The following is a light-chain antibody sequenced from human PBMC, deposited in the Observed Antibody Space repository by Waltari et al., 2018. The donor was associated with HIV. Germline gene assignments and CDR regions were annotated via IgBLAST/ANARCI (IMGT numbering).Light chain of an antibody. CDR3: QQYGDSPA. J-gene: IGKJ1*01. V-gene: IGKV3-20*01. CDR2: GAS. CDR1: QNIYANY. Sequence: DTVLTQSPGTLSLSPGERATLYCRASQNIYANYLAWYQQNPGQTPRLLSYGASDRAAGIPERFSGSGSGTDFALTISRLEPEDFAVYYCQQYGDSPAFGQGTKVEIK.